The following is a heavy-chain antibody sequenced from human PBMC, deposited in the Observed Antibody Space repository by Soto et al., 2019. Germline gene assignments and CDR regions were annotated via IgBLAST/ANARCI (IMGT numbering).Heavy chain of an antibody. J-gene: IGHJ4*02. CDR3: ARQLRDGYSDY. CDR2: IYPGDYDT. V-gene: IGHV5-51*01. Sequence: PGASLKISCKGSGYSSTSYWSGWVRHMPGKGLEWMGIIYPGDYDTRYSPSFQGQVTISADKSISTAYLQWSSGKASDTAMYCGARQLRDGYSDYWGQGTLVTVSS. D-gene: IGHD5-12*01. CDR1: GYSSTSYW.